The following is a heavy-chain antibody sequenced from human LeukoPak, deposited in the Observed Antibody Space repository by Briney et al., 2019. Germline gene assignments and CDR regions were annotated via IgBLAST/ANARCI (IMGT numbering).Heavy chain of an antibody. J-gene: IGHJ6*03. CDR2: IRYDGSNK. CDR1: GFTFSSYG. CDR3: EKGYGWEASYYYYYMDV. Sequence: GALRLSCAASGFTFSSYGMHWVRQAPGKGLEWVAFIRYDGSNKYYADSVKGRFTISRDNSKNTLYLQMNSLRAEDTAVYYCEKGYGWEASYYYYYMDVWGKGTTVTISS. V-gene: IGHV3-30*02. D-gene: IGHD1-26*01.